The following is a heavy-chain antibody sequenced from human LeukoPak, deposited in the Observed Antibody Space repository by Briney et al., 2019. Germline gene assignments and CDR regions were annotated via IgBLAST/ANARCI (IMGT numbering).Heavy chain of an antibody. Sequence: GGSLRLSCAASGFTFSSYGMHWVRQAPGKGLEWVSYISSSGSTIYYADSVKGRFTISRDNAKNSLYLQMNSLRAEDTAVYYCARDPTYSSSWYRGYYYYYMDVWGKGTTVTVSS. CDR3: ARDPTYSSSWYRGYYYYYMDV. CDR2: ISSSGSTI. V-gene: IGHV3-48*04. CDR1: GFTFSSYG. D-gene: IGHD6-13*01. J-gene: IGHJ6*03.